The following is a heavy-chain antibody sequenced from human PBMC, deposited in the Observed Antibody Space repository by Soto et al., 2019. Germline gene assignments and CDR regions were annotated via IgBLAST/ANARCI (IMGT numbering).Heavy chain of an antibody. Sequence: GGSLRLSCAASGFTFSDYSVNWVRQAPGKGLEWVSSISSTSTFIYYADSVRGRFTISRDNAKNSLYLQMNSLRAEDTAAYYCPRAYGDYGPLSDYWGRGTMVT. V-gene: IGHV3-21*01. CDR1: GFTFSDYS. J-gene: IGHJ4*02. CDR2: ISSTSTFI. CDR3: PRAYGDYGPLSDY. D-gene: IGHD4-17*01.